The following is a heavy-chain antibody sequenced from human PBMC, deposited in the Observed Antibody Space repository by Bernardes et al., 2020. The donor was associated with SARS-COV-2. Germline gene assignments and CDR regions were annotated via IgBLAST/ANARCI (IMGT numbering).Heavy chain of an antibody. CDR3: AQGAERGTFDY. J-gene: IGHJ4*02. V-gene: IGHV3-30*02. CDR1: GFTFRRYG. D-gene: IGHD1-26*01. Sequence: VGSLSLSCVGSGFTFRRYGMHWVRQAPGKGLEWVAVIRYDGSKEEYVDSVKGRFTISRDNSKQTLYLQMNNLTSEDTAVYYCAQGAERGTFDYWGQGTPVTVSS. CDR2: IRYDGSKE.